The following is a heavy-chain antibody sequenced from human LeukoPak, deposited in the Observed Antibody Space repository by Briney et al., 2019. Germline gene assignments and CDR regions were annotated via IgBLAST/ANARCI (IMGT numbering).Heavy chain of an antibody. CDR2: IYYSGST. J-gene: IGHJ5*02. V-gene: IGHV4-59*01. CDR1: GGSISSYY. Sequence: SETLSLTCTASGGSISSYYWSWIRQPPGKGLEWIGYIYYSGSTNYNPSLKSRVTISVDTSKNQFSLKLSSVTAADTAVYYCARADVVATIPNWFDPWGQGTLVTVSS. D-gene: IGHD5-12*01. CDR3: ARADVVATIPNWFDP.